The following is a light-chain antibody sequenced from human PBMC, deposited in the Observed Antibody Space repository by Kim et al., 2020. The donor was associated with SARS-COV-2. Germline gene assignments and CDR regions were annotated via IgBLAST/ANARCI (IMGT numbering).Light chain of an antibody. CDR2: LDSDGSH. Sequence: GASVKLTCTRSSGHSTYAIAWHQQQPEKGPRYLMKLDSDGSHNKGDGIPDRFSGSSSGAEYYLTISSLQSEDEADYYCQTWATGVVFGGGTQLTVL. CDR3: QTWATGVV. V-gene: IGLV4-69*01. J-gene: IGLJ2*01. CDR1: SGHSTYA.